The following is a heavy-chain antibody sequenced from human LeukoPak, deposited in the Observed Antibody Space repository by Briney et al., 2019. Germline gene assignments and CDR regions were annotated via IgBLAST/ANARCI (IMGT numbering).Heavy chain of an antibody. D-gene: IGHD3-9*01. Sequence: GGSLRLSCAASGFTFSSYWMSWVRQAPGKGLEWVANIKQDGSEKYYVDSVKGRFTISRDNARNSLYLQMNSLRAEDTAVYYCARDRRRYFDWLPETFDIWGQGTMVTVSS. V-gene: IGHV3-7*03. CDR1: GFTFSSYW. J-gene: IGHJ3*02. CDR2: IKQDGSEK. CDR3: ARDRRRYFDWLPETFDI.